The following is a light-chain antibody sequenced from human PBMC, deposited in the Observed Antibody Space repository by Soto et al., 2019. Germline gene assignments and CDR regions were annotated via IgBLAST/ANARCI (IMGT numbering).Light chain of an antibody. CDR1: QGISNS. CDR2: AAS. J-gene: IGKJ3*01. CDR3: QMYNSAPRT. Sequence: DIQMTQSPSSMSASVGARVTITCRARQGISNSLAWYKQKPGKVPKLMIYAASTLQSGVPSRFSGSGSGTDFTLTISGLQPEDVATYYCQMYNSAPRTFGPGTKVDIK. V-gene: IGKV1-27*01.